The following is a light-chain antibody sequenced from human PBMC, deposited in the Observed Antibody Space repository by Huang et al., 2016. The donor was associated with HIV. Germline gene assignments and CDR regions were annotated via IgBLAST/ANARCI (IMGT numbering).Light chain of an antibody. CDR3: QQYGSSPPRT. Sequence: EIVLTQSPGTLSLSPGERLTLSCRASQSVSSSYLAWYQQTPGQAPGLLIYGASSRAPGIPDRFSGSGSGTDFTLTISRLEPEDFAVYYCQQYGSSPPRTFGQGTKVEIK. J-gene: IGKJ1*01. V-gene: IGKV3-20*01. CDR2: GAS. CDR1: QSVSSSY.